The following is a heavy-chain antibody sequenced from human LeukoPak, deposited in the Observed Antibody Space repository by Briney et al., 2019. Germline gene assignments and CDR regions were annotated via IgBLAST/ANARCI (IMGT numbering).Heavy chain of an antibody. CDR1: GFTFSSYG. CDR2: ISSSGSTI. Sequence: PGGSLRLSCAASGFTFSSYGMNWVRQAPGKGLEWVSYISSSGSTIYYADSVKGRFTISRDNAKNSLYLQMNSLRAEDTAVYYCARGLDVVSATNDAFDIWGQGTMVIVSS. D-gene: IGHD2-15*01. J-gene: IGHJ3*02. V-gene: IGHV3-48*03. CDR3: ARGLDVVSATNDAFDI.